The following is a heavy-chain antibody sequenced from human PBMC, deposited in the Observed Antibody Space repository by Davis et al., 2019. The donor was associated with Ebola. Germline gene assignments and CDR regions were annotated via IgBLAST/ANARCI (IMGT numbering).Heavy chain of an antibody. D-gene: IGHD1-14*01. V-gene: IGHV4-34*01. J-gene: IGHJ4*02. CDR2: ITHTGGT. CDR3: ARRRTTYKDVRYFDL. CDR1: GGPFNGYY. Sequence: PSETLSLTCAVYGGPFNGYYWTWIRQPPGKGLEWIGEITHTGGTNYNPSLKSRFTMSVDMSNNQISLKLYSVTAADTGLYYCARRRTTYKDVRYFDLWGQGNLVTVSS.